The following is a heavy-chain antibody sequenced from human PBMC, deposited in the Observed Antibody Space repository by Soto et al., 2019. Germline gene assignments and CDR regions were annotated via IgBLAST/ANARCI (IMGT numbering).Heavy chain of an antibody. CDR2: INHSGST. V-gene: IGHV4-34*01. Sequence: SXTLSLTCAVYGGSFSGYYCSWIRQPPGKGLEWNGEINHSGSTNYNPSLKSRVTISVDTSKNQFSLKLSSVTAADTAVYYCARTRTRTLDYWGQGTLVTVSS. D-gene: IGHD2-8*01. CDR1: GGSFSGYY. CDR3: ARTRTRTLDY. J-gene: IGHJ4*02.